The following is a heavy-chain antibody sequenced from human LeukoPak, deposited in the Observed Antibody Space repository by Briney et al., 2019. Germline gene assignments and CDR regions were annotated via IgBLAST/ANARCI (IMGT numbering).Heavy chain of an antibody. D-gene: IGHD1-26*01. CDR1: GGTFSSYA. CDR2: IIPIFGTA. V-gene: IGHV1-69*06. J-gene: IGHJ4*02. Sequence: VASVKVSCKASGGTFSSYAISWVRQAPGKELEWMGGIIPIFGTANYAQKFHGRVTITADKSTSTAYMELSSLRSEDTAVYYCARDQWELRNGLDYWGQGTLVTVSS. CDR3: ARDQWELRNGLDY.